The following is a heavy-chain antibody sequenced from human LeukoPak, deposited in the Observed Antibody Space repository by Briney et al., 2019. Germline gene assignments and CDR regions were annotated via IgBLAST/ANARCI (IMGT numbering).Heavy chain of an antibody. Sequence: GGSLRLSCAASGFTVSSNYMSWVRQAPGKGLEWVSVIYSGGSTYYADSVKGRFTISRDNSKNTLYLQMNSLRAEDTAVYYCAKLRDSSSTDFDYWGQGTLVTVSS. D-gene: IGHD6-6*01. CDR1: GFTVSSNY. CDR3: AKLRDSSSTDFDY. CDR2: IYSGGST. J-gene: IGHJ4*02. V-gene: IGHV3-53*01.